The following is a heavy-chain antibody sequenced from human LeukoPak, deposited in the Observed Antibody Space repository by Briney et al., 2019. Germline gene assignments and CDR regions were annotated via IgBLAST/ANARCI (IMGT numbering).Heavy chain of an antibody. CDR1: GHTLTDLT. J-gene: IGHJ4*02. V-gene: IGHV1-24*01. CDR3: AAGGLYDLLPY. D-gene: IGHD3-3*01. Sequence: ASVKVSCKVSGHTLTDLTMHWVRQAPGKGLEWMGGFDPGNGEIIYAQKFQGRVTMTEDASTDTAYMELSSLKSEDTAVYYCAAGGLYDLLPYWGQGTLATVSS. CDR2: FDPGNGEI.